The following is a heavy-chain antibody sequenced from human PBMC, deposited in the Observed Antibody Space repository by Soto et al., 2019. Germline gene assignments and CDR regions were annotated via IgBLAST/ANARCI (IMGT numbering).Heavy chain of an antibody. D-gene: IGHD1-1*01. J-gene: IGHJ5*02. CDR3: ARGSNWNSNCFDP. Sequence: ASVKVSSKTSGYTFTNYYMHWVRQAPGQGLESMGWVNPSSGGTMFAQKFQGRVTMTRDTSISTVYMELTSLSSDDTAVYYCARGSNWNSNCFDPWGQGTLVTVSS. CDR1: GYTFTNYY. V-gene: IGHV1-2*02. CDR2: VNPSSGGT.